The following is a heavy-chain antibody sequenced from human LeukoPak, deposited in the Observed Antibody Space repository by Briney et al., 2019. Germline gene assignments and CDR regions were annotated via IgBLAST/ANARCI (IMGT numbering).Heavy chain of an antibody. CDR1: GFTFSSYG. Sequence: GRSLRLSCAASGFTFSSYGMHWVRQAPGKGLEWVSAISGSGGSTYYADSVKGRFTISRDNSKNTLYLQMNSLRAEDTAVYYCAKDDLAGRDYWGQGTLVTVSS. CDR2: ISGSGGST. J-gene: IGHJ4*02. V-gene: IGHV3-23*01. D-gene: IGHD6-19*01. CDR3: AKDDLAGRDY.